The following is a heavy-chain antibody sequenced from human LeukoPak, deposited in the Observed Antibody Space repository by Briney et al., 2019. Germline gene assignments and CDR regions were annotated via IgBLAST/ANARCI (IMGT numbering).Heavy chain of an antibody. J-gene: IGHJ4*02. D-gene: IGHD3-16*01. CDR2: ISYDGSNK. V-gene: IGHV3-30*18. Sequence: GGSLRLSCAASGFTFSSYGMHWVRQAPGKGLEWVAVISYDGSNKYYADSVKGRFTISRDNSKNTLYLQMNSPRAEDTAVYYCAKDNYVSFDYWGQGTLVTVSS. CDR1: GFTFSSYG. CDR3: AKDNYVSFDY.